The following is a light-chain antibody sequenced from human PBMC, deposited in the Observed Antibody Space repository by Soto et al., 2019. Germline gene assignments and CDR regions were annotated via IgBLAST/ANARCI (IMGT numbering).Light chain of an antibody. CDR2: EVS. CDR3: CSYGGSPRVV. J-gene: IGLJ2*01. V-gene: IGLV2-23*02. Sequence: QSALTQPASVSGSPGQSITISCTGTSSDVGSYNLVSWYQQHPGKAPKLMIYEVSKRPSGVSNRFSGSKSGNTASLTISGLQAEDEADYCCSYGGSPRVVFGGGTQLTVL. CDR1: SSDVGSYNL.